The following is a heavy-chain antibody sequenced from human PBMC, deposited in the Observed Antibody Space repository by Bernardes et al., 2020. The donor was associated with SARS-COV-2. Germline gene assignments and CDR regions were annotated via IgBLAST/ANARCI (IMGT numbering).Heavy chain of an antibody. CDR1: GFTFSSYA. J-gene: IGHJ6*02. Sequence: GGSLRLSCAASGFTFSSYAMSWVRQAPGKGLEWVSAISGSGGSTYYADSVKGRFTISRDNSKNTLYLQMNSLRAEDTAVYYCAKDPYPGSTSDDYYYYYGMDVWGQGTTVTVSS. D-gene: IGHD2-15*01. CDR2: ISGSGGST. V-gene: IGHV3-23*01. CDR3: AKDPYPGSTSDDYYYYYGMDV.